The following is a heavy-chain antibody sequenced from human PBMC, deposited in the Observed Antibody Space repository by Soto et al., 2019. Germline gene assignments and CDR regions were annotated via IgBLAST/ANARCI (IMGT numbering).Heavy chain of an antibody. CDR2: IWYDGSKK. CDR3: ATGTTYKIDY. Sequence: QVQLVESGGGVVQPGRSLRLSCAASGFTFSSFGLHWVRQPPGKGLEWVAVIWYDGSKKYHADSVKGRFTISRDNSKNTLYLEMNSLRVEDTAVYYCATGTTYKIDYWGQGTLVTVSS. J-gene: IGHJ4*02. CDR1: GFTFSSFG. D-gene: IGHD1-20*01. V-gene: IGHV3-33*01.